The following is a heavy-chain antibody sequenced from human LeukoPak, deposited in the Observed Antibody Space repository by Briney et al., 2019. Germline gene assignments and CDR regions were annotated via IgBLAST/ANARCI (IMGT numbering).Heavy chain of an antibody. D-gene: IGHD4-17*01. CDR3: ASLTVTSDAFDI. V-gene: IGHV4-59*01. CDR2: IYCSGST. J-gene: IGHJ3*02. CDR1: GGSISSYY. Sequence: PSETLSLTCTVSGGSISSYYWSWIRQPPGKGLEWIGYIYCSGSTNYNPSLKSRLTISVDTSKNQFSLKLSSVTAADTAVYYCASLTVTSDAFDIWGQGTMVTVSS.